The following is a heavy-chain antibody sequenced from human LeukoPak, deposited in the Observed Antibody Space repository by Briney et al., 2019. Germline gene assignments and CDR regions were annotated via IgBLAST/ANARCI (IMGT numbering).Heavy chain of an antibody. V-gene: IGHV1-2*02. CDR3: ARAPSHYDILTGYSFDY. J-gene: IGHJ4*02. CDR2: INPNSGGT. CDR1: GYTFTGYY. Sequence: ASVKVSCKASGYTFTGYYMHWVRQAPGQGLEWMGWINPNSGGTNYAQKFQGRVTMTRNTSISTAYMELSSLRSEDTAVYYCARAPSHYDILTGYSFDYWGQGTLVTVSS. D-gene: IGHD3-9*01.